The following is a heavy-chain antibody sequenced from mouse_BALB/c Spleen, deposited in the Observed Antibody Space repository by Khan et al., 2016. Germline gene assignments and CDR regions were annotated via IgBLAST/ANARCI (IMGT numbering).Heavy chain of an antibody. CDR2: INPDSSTI. D-gene: IGHD1-2*01. CDR1: GFDFSRYW. CDR3: VNTITTGVDY. Sequence: EVKLLESGGGLVQPGGSLKLSCVVIGFDFSRYWMSWVRQAPGKGLEWIGEINPDSSTINYTPSLKDKFIFSRDNANSTLYLQLNKVRSEDSIRYLYVNTITTGVDYWSQGTLVTVSA. V-gene: IGHV4-1*02. J-gene: IGHJ3*01.